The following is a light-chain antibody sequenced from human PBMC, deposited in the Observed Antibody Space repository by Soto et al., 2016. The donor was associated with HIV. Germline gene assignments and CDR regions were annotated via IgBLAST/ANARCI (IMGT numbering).Light chain of an antibody. J-gene: IGLJ3*02. CDR3: NSRDSSGNHLV. CDR1: SLRKYF. V-gene: IGLV3-19*01. Sequence: SSELTQDPAVSVALGQTVKITCQGDSLRKYFATWYQQKPGQAPILVIYGKNKRPSGIPDRFSGSSSGNTGSLTISGAQAEDEADYYCNSRDSSGNHLVFGGGTKLTVL. CDR2: GKN.